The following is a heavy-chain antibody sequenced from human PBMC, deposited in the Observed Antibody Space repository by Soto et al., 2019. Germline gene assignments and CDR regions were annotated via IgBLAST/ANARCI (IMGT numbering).Heavy chain of an antibody. CDR2: IRAYNIDT. CDR3: ARGHGVIIGAMDV. CDR1: GYRFETYA. V-gene: IGHV1-18*01. D-gene: IGHD3-3*01. J-gene: IGHJ6*02. Sequence: ASVKVSCKSSGYRFETYAMSWVRQAPGQGLEWMGWIRAYNIDTYYAQKFQDRVTMTTDTSTGTAYMELRSLRSDDTAVYYCARGHGVIIGAMDVWGQGTTVTISS.